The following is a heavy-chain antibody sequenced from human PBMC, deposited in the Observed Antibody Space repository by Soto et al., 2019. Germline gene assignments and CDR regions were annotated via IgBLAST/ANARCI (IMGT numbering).Heavy chain of an antibody. J-gene: IGHJ4*02. CDR3: ATSRYYDSSAFDY. D-gene: IGHD3-22*01. CDR1: GCTLTELS. V-gene: IGHV1-24*01. CDR2: FDPEDGET. Sequence: ASVKVSFKVSGCTLTELSMHWVRQAPGKGLEWMGGFDPEDGETIYAQKFQGRVTMTEDTSTDTAYMELSSLRSEDTAVYYCATSRYYDSSAFDYWGQGTLVTVSS.